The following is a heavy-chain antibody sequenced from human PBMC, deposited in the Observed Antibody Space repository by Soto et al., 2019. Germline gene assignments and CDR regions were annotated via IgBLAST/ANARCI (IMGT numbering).Heavy chain of an antibody. D-gene: IGHD3-22*01. Sequence: QVQLVQSGAEVKKPGSSVKVSCKASGGTFSSYAISWVRQAPGQGLAWMGGIIPIFRTANYAQKFQGRVTIPADESPSTAYMELSSLRSEDTAVYYCARDLGGYLRGYYFDYWGQGTLVTVSS. CDR1: GGTFSSYA. CDR2: IIPIFRTA. J-gene: IGHJ4*02. CDR3: ARDLGGYLRGYYFDY. V-gene: IGHV1-69*01.